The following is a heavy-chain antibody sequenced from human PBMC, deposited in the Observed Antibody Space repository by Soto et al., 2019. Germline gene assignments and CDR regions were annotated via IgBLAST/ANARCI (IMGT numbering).Heavy chain of an antibody. CDR3: ARHGEYSSSSGEVPY. CDR1: GGSISSGDYY. Sequence: PSETLSLTCTVSGGSISSGDYYWSWIRQPPGKGLEWIGYIYYSGSTNYNPSLKSRVTISVDTSKNQFSLKLSSVTAADTAVYYCARHGEYSSSSGEVPYWGQGTLVTVSS. CDR2: IYYSGST. J-gene: IGHJ4*02. V-gene: IGHV4-30-4*01. D-gene: IGHD6-6*01.